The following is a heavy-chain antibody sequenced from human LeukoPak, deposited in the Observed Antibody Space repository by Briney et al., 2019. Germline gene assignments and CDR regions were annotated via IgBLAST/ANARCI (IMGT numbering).Heavy chain of an antibody. CDR3: ARQPDRRSGFDP. CDR1: GGSISSYY. CDR2: IQNGGST. V-gene: IGHV4-59*08. J-gene: IGHJ5*02. Sequence: SETLSLTCTVSGGSISSYYWNWIRQPPGKGLEWMGYIQNGGSTRYNPSLKSRATISVDTSKNQFSLKLSSVTAADTAVYYCARQPDRRSGFDPWGQGTLVTVSS.